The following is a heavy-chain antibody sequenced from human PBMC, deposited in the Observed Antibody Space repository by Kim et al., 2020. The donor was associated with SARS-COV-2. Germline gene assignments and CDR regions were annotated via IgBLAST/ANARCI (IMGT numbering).Heavy chain of an antibody. Sequence: ASVKVSCKASGYTFTGYYMHWVRQAPGQGLEWMGRINPNSGGTNYAQKFQGRVTMTRDTSISTAYMELSRLRSDDTAVYYCARDRGDCSSTSCYGFYYYYGMDVWGQGTTVTVSS. CDR3: ARDRGDCSSTSCYGFYYYYGMDV. D-gene: IGHD2-2*01. V-gene: IGHV1-2*06. J-gene: IGHJ6*02. CDR1: GYTFTGYY. CDR2: INPNSGGT.